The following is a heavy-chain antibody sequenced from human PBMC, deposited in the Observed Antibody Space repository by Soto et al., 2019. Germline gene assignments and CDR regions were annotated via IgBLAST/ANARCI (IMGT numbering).Heavy chain of an antibody. D-gene: IGHD5-12*01. CDR3: AREVTVASYSFDF. CDR1: GGTFNNYA. CDR2: IIPIFNSA. J-gene: IGHJ4*02. Sequence: ASVKVSCKASGGTFNNYALSWVRQAPGQGLEWMGGIIPIFNSANYAQKFQGRVTITADDSTSTAYMELRSLRPDDTAVYYCAREVTVASYSFDFWGQGTLVTVSS. V-gene: IGHV1-69*13.